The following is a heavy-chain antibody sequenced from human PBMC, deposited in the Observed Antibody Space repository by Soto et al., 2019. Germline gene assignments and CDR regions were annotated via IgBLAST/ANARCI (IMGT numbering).Heavy chain of an antibody. J-gene: IGHJ6*03. CDR3: ARGLYSGYGLDYYYHYMDV. Sequence: QVLLVESGGGLVKPGGSLRLSCAASGFTFSDYYMNWIRQAPGKGLEWVSSISSSDSTIYYADSVKGRFTISRDNAKSSLFLQMNSLRAADTAVYYCARGLYSGYGLDYYYHYMDVWGKGTTVTVSS. D-gene: IGHD5-12*01. V-gene: IGHV3-11*01. CDR1: GFTFSDYY. CDR2: ISSSDSTI.